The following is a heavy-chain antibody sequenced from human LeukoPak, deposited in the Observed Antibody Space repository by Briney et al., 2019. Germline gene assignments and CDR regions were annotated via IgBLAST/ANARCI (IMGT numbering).Heavy chain of an antibody. D-gene: IGHD5-12*01. J-gene: IGHJ4*02. Sequence: GGSLRLSCAASGFTFSSYAMSWVRQAPGKGLEWVSAISGSGGSTYYADSVKGRFTISRDNSKNTLYLQMNSLRAEDTAVYYCAKVRSRGYSGYDHWMELDYWGQGTLVTVSS. CDR3: AKVRSRGYSGYDHWMELDY. CDR1: GFTFSSYA. V-gene: IGHV3-23*01. CDR2: ISGSGGST.